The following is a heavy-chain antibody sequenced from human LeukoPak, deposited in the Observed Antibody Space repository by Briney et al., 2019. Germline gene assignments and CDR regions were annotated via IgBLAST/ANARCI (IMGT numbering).Heavy chain of an antibody. CDR1: GWRFTSYW. CDR3: ARLRIAAAGTGGPPGY. V-gene: IGHV5-51*01. J-gene: IGHJ4*02. Sequence: GESLKISLQGSGWRFTSYWIGWVRPMPGKGLEWMGSIYPGDSDTRYSPSFQGQVTISADKSISPAYLQWSSLKASDTAMYYCARLRIAAAGTGGPPGYWGQGTRVTVSS. CDR2: IYPGDSDT. D-gene: IGHD6-13*01.